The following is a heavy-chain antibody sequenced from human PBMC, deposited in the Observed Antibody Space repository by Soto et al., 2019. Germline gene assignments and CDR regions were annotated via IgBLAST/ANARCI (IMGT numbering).Heavy chain of an antibody. D-gene: IGHD3-3*01. V-gene: IGHV1-3*01. CDR2: INAGNGNT. J-gene: IGHJ3*02. CDR1: GYTFTSYA. CDR3: AVDYCMTIFGVVPAGGFDI. Sequence: VASVKVSCKASGYTFTSYAMHWVRRAPGQRLEWMGWINAGNGNTKYSQKFQGRVTITRDTSASTAYMELSSLRSEDTAVYYCAVDYCMTIFGVVPAGGFDIWGQGTMVTVSS.